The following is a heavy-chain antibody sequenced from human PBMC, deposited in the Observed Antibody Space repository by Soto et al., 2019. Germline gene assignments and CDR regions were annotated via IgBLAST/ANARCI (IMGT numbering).Heavy chain of an antibody. V-gene: IGHV1-18*04. CDR3: AGSKYYYDSSGYYRMYAFDI. J-gene: IGHJ3*02. CDR2: ISAYNGNT. CDR1: GYTFTSYR. D-gene: IGHD3-22*01. Sequence: ASVKVSCKASGYTFTSYRIRWVRQAPGQGLEPMGWISAYNGNTNYAQKLKGRVTMTTDKSTSTAYMELRSLRSDDTAVYYCAGSKYYYDSSGYYRMYAFDIWGQGTMVTVSS.